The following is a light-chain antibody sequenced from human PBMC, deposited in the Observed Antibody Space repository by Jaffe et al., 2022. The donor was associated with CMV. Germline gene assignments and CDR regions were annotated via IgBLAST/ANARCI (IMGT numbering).Light chain of an antibody. CDR2: NNN. CDR1: SSNIGINT. V-gene: IGLV1-44*01. CDR3: AAWDDSLNGWV. J-gene: IGLJ3*02. Sequence: QSVLTQPPSVSGTPGQRVAISCSGSSSNIGINTVNWYQQLPGTAPQLLIYNNNQRPSGVPDRFSGSKSGTSASLAISGLQSEDEADYYCAAWDDSLNGWVFGGGTKLTVL.